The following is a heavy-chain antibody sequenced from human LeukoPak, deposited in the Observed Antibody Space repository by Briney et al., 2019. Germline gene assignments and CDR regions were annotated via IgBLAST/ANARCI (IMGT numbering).Heavy chain of an antibody. J-gene: IGHJ4*02. CDR2: IWYDGSNK. D-gene: IGHD4-17*01. Sequence: TGRSLRLSCAASGFTFSSYGMHWVRQAPGKGLEWVAVIWYDGSNKYYADSVKGRFTISRDNSKNTLYLQMNSLRAEDTAVYYCARAGELRSSFDYWGQGTLVTVFS. CDR3: ARAGELRSSFDY. CDR1: GFTFSSYG. V-gene: IGHV3-33*01.